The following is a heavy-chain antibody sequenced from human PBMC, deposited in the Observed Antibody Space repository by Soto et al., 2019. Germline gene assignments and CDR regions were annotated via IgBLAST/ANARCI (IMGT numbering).Heavy chain of an antibody. J-gene: IGHJ4*02. CDR2: IYYTGST. Sequence: SETVSLTCTVSGDSISSGDYYWSWIRQPPGKGLEWIGYIYYTGSTYYNPSLKSRLSISVDTSKNQFSLSLHSVTAADTAVYYCARGGGEYDYWGPGTLVTVSS. CDR1: GDSISSGDYY. CDR3: ARGGGEYDY. V-gene: IGHV4-30-4*01. D-gene: IGHD4-17*01.